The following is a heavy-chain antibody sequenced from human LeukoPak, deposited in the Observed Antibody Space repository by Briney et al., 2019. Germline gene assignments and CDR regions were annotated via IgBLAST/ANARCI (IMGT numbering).Heavy chain of an antibody. Sequence: RGSLRLSSAASVVIFRNYAMSWVRAAPGEGVERGSAITGIGDTTYSTDSARGRFTISRDNSKNTLYLQMNSLRAEDTAVYCCAKGGYSRGWYSDRGGHFDYWGQGTLVTVSS. CDR3: AKGGYSRGWYSDRGGHFDY. CDR2: ITGIGDTT. J-gene: IGHJ4*02. D-gene: IGHD6-19*01. V-gene: IGHV3-23*01. CDR1: VVIFRNYA.